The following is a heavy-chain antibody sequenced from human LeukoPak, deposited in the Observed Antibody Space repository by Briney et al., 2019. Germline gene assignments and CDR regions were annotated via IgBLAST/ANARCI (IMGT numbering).Heavy chain of an antibody. CDR1: GGTFSSYA. CDR2: IIPIFGTA. D-gene: IGHD1-26*01. J-gene: IGHJ6*03. CDR3: ARVRLRELLYYYYMDV. Sequence: SVKVSCKASGGTFSSYAISWVRQAPGQGLEWMGGIIPIFGTANYAQKFQGRVTITEDESTSTAYMELSSLRSEDTAVYYCARVRLRELLYYYYMDVWGKGTTVTVSS. V-gene: IGHV1-69*01.